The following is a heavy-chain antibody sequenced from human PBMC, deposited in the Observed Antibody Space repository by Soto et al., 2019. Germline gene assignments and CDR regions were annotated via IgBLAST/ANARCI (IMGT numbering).Heavy chain of an antibody. Sequence: PGGSLRLSCAASGFSFSNFAMGWVRQAPGKGLEWVSVINDSGGTTYYADSVRGRFTISRDNSKNTLYLQMNTLRAEDTAVYYCAKDATRSSGWYQFDFCGQGALVIVSS. CDR1: GFSFSNFA. CDR2: INDSGGTT. D-gene: IGHD6-19*01. CDR3: AKDATRSSGWYQFDF. V-gene: IGHV3-23*01. J-gene: IGHJ4*02.